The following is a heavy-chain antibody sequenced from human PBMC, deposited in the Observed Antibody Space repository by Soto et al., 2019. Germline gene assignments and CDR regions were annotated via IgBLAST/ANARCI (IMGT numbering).Heavy chain of an antibody. CDR3: ASSPHCSSTSCYLVWFDP. CDR2: ISAYNGNT. Sequence: QVQLVQSGAEVKKPGASVKVSCKASGYTFTSYGISWVRQAPGQGLEWMGWISAYNGNTNYAQKLQGRVTMTTDTSTSTAYMELRSLRSDDTAVYYCASSPHCSSTSCYLVWFDPWGQGTLVTVSS. V-gene: IGHV1-18*01. CDR1: GYTFTSYG. D-gene: IGHD2-2*01. J-gene: IGHJ5*02.